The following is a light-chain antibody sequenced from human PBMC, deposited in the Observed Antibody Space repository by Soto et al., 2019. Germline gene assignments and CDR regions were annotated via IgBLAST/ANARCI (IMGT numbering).Light chain of an antibody. CDR3: QQTYSAPLT. CDR1: QSISSY. J-gene: IGKJ4*01. Sequence: DNHMTQSPSSLSASVGDRVTITCRASQSISSYLNWYQHKPGKAPKLLIYAASSFQSGVPSRFSGSESGTDFTLTISSLQPEDFATYYCQQTYSAPLTFGGGTKVDI. V-gene: IGKV1-39*01. CDR2: AAS.